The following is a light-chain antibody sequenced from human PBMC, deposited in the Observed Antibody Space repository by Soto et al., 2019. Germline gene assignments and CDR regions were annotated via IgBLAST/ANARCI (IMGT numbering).Light chain of an antibody. CDR1: QSISNY. V-gene: IGKV1-27*01. CDR2: AAS. J-gene: IGKJ4*01. Sequence: DIQMTQSPSTLSASVGDRVTITCRASQSISNYLAWYQQKPGKVPKLLIYAASTLQSGVPSRFSGSGSGTDFTLTISSLQPEDVATYYCQKYNRAPLTVGGGTKVDI. CDR3: QKYNRAPLT.